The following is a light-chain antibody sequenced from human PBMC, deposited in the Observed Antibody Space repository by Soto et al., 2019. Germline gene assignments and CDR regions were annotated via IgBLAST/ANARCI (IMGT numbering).Light chain of an antibody. CDR1: QDIRTF. CDR2: AAS. V-gene: IGKV1-27*01. Sequence: DIQMTQSPTSLSASVGDRVTLTCRAGQDIRTFVAGYQQKPGKAPKLLIYAASTLQSGVPPRFSGSGSGTDCTLAINSLQPEDVATYSCQKDSSGPGVGPGTKVEIK. J-gene: IGKJ3*01. CDR3: QKDSSGPG.